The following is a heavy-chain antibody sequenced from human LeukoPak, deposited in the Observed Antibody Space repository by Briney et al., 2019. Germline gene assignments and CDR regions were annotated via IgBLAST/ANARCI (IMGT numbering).Heavy chain of an antibody. D-gene: IGHD3-3*01. Sequence: GGSLRLSCAASGFTFSSYEMNWVRQAPGKWLEWVSYISSSSTIYYADSVKGRFTISRDNAKNSLYLQMNSLRAEDTAVYYCARDYDFWSGNDYWGQGTLVTVSS. CDR3: ARDYDFWSGNDY. J-gene: IGHJ4*02. V-gene: IGHV3-48*03. CDR1: GFTFSSYE. CDR2: ISSSSTI.